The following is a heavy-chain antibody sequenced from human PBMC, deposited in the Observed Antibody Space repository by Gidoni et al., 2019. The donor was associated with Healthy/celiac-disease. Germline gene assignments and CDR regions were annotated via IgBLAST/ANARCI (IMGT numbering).Heavy chain of an antibody. CDR1: GPTLSSYA. CDR3: AKEYYDSSGYYLWVEYYFDY. D-gene: IGHD3-22*01. CDR2: ISGSGGST. Sequence: EVQPLVSGGGLVQPGGSLRLSCAASGPTLSSYARSWVRQAPGKGLEWVSAISGSGGSTYYADSVKGRFTISRDNSKNTLYLQMNSLRAEDTAVYYCAKEYYDSSGYYLWVEYYFDYWGQGTLVTVSS. J-gene: IGHJ4*02. V-gene: IGHV3-23*01.